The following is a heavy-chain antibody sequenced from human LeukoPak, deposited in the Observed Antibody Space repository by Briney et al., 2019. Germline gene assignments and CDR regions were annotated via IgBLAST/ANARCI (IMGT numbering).Heavy chain of an antibody. J-gene: IGHJ4*02. V-gene: IGHV1-8*01. CDR1: GYTFTSYD. CDR2: MNPNSGNT. D-gene: IGHD3-16*02. Sequence: ASVKVSCKASGYTFTSYDINWVRQATGQGLEWMGWMNPNSGNTAYAQKFQGRVTMTRNTSISTAYMELSSLRSEDTAIYYCARGRITFGGVIVRTLDYWGQGTLVTVSS. CDR3: ARGRITFGGVIVRTLDY.